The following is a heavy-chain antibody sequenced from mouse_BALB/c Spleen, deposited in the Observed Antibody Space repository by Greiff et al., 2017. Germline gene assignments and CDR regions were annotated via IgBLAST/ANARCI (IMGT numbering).Heavy chain of an antibody. J-gene: IGHJ3*01. CDR1: GFAFSSYD. CDR2: ISSGGGST. CDR3: ASPARGGAWFAY. D-gene: IGHD3-1*01. V-gene: IGHV5-12-1*01. Sequence: EVKLVESGGGLVKPGGSLKLSCAASGFAFSSYDMSWVRQTPEKRLEWVAYISSGGGSTYYPDTVKGRFTISRDNAKNTLYLQMSSLKSEDTAMYYCASPARGGAWFAYWGQGTLVTVSA.